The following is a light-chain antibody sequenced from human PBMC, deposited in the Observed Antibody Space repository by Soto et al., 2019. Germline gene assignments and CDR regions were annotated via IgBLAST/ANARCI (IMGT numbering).Light chain of an antibody. J-gene: IGKJ5*01. CDR1: QSISSS. CDR2: AAS. CDR3: QQSYSTIT. V-gene: IGKV1-39*01. Sequence: DSQRTQSPSSLSASVGDRVTITCRASQSISSSLNWYQQKPGKAPKRLIYAASSLQSGVPSRFSGSGSGTDFTITISSLQPEDFATYYCQQSYSTITFGQGTRLEIK.